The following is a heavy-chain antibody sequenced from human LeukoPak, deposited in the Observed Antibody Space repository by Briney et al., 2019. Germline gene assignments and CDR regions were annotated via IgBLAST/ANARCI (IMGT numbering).Heavy chain of an antibody. CDR3: ARYGGNSLDY. J-gene: IGHJ4*02. CDR1: GGSIGSVGYY. CDR2: IYDSGST. D-gene: IGHD4-23*01. V-gene: IGHV4-31*03. Sequence: SETLSLTCTVSGGSIGSVGYYWSWIRQHPGKGLDWIGYIYDSGSTYYNPSLKSRVIISVDASKNQFSLKLSSVTAADTAVYYCARYGGNSLDYWGQGTLVTVSS.